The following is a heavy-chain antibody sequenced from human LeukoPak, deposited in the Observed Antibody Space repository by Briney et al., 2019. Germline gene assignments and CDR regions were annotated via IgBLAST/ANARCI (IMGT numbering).Heavy chain of an antibody. Sequence: PSDTLSLTRSLLGGSIGSYYWSGIRPPAPKGVECVGRMYSSGSTNYNPSLKSGVTISVDTSKNQFSLKLSSVSAADTAVYFCARGPYSYDSSGAFDIWGQGTMVTVSS. J-gene: IGHJ3*02. CDR3: ARGPYSYDSSGAFDI. V-gene: IGHV4-4*07. CDR1: GGSIGSYY. D-gene: IGHD3-22*01. CDR2: MYSSGST.